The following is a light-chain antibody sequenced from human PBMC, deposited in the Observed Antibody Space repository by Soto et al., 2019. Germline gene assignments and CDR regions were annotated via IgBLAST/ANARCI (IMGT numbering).Light chain of an antibody. Sequence: QSALTQPASVSGSPGQSITISCTGTSGDIGSYNYVSWYQQHPGKAPKLMIYEVSKRPSGVPDRFSGSKSGNTASLTVSGLQAEDEADYYCSSYAGSNILYVFGTGTKLTVL. CDR3: SSYAGSNILYV. CDR1: SGDIGSYNY. CDR2: EVS. V-gene: IGLV2-8*01. J-gene: IGLJ1*01.